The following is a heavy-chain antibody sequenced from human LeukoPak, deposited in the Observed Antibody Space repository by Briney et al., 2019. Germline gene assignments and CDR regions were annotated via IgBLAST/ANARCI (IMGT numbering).Heavy chain of an antibody. D-gene: IGHD5-18*01. Sequence: GASVKVSCKASGYTFTSYAMNWVRQAPGQGLEWMGWINTNTGNPTYAQGFTGRFVFSLDTSVSTAYLQISSLKAEDTAVYYCARDLAGMDRNYYYYMDVWGKGTTVTVSS. J-gene: IGHJ6*03. CDR2: INTNTGNP. V-gene: IGHV7-4-1*02. CDR3: ARDLAGMDRNYYYYMDV. CDR1: GYTFTSYA.